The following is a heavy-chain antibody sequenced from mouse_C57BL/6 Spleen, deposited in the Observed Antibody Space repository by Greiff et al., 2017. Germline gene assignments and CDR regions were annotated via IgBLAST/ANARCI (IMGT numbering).Heavy chain of an antibody. CDR3: ARATTDAMDY. J-gene: IGHJ4*01. CDR1: GYTFTSYW. Sequence: QVQLQQPGAELVTPGASVKLSCKASGYTFTSYWMQWVKQRPGQGLEWIGEIDPSDSYTNYNQKFKGKATLTVDTSSSTAYMQLSSLTSEDSAVYYCARATTDAMDYWGQGTSGTVSS. CDR2: IDPSDSYT. D-gene: IGHD1-1*01. V-gene: IGHV1-50*01.